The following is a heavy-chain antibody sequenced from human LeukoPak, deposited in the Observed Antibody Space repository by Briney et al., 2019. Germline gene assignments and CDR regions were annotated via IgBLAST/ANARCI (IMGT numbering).Heavy chain of an antibody. CDR1: GYTFPTFW. Sequence: GESLKISRKGSGYTFPTFWITWVRQMPGKGLEWMGMIDPSDSYTSYSPSFQGHVTISADKSITTAYLQWSSLKASDTALYYCARQGYTRSSYDFWGQGTLVTVSS. CDR2: IDPSDSYT. CDR3: ARQGYTRSSYDF. V-gene: IGHV5-10-1*01. J-gene: IGHJ4*02. D-gene: IGHD6-6*01.